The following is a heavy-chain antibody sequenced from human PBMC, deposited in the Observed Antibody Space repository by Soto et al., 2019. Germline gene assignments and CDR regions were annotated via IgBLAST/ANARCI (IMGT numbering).Heavy chain of an antibody. CDR2: INHSGST. CDR1: AGFLSGYS. D-gene: IGHD3-10*01. V-gene: IGHV4-34*01. Sequence: SEALCLPFSGFAGFLSGYSRLGIRQPPGKGLEWIGEINHSGSTNYNPSLKSRVTISVDTSKNQFSLKLSSVTAADTAVYYCARRGGSGSKNYYYYMDVWGKGTTVT. CDR3: ARRGGSGSKNYYYYMDV. J-gene: IGHJ6*03.